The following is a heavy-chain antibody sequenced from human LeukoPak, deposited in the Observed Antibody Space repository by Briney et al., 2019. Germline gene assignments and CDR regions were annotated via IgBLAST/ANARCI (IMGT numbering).Heavy chain of an antibody. CDR3: PRDAAYYFDSSGYYDY. Sequence: SETLSLTCTVSGVSISSYYWRWLRPPPRRGLAGFGYIYYSGSTNYNHPLKNRVTISVDTSKNQFSLTQSSLSASDTTVYYCPRDAAYYFDSSGYYDYWGQGTLVTVSS. CDR2: IYYSGST. J-gene: IGHJ4*02. D-gene: IGHD3-22*01. CDR1: GVSISSYY. V-gene: IGHV4-59*12.